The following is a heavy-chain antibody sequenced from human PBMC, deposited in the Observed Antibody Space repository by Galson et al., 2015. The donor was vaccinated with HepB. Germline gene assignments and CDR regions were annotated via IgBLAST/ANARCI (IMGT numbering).Heavy chain of an antibody. J-gene: IGHJ4*02. CDR3: VRDDALWSWYFDS. CDR2: ISSNGYMI. V-gene: IGHV3-48*03. Sequence: FLRLSCAASGFTFGAYEMNWVRQTPGKGLEWISYISSNGYMIYYAKSVKGRFTVARDNARDSLYLQMNSLRVEDTAVYYCVRDDALWSWYFDSWGQGILVTVSS. D-gene: IGHD3-10*01. CDR1: GFTFGAYE.